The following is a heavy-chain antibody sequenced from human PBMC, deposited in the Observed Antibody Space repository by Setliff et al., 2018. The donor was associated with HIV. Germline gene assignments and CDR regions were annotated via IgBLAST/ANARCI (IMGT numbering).Heavy chain of an antibody. Sequence: PSETLSLTCTVSGGSINTYWSWIRQPPGKGLEWIGYIKYSGNTNYNPSLKSRATISVDTSKNQFSLKVTSVTAADTAVYYCGRLSETAMASFDSWGQGTLVTVSS. CDR1: GGSINTY. D-gene: IGHD5-18*01. V-gene: IGHV4-59*08. CDR3: GRLSETAMASFDS. CDR2: IKYSGNT. J-gene: IGHJ4*02.